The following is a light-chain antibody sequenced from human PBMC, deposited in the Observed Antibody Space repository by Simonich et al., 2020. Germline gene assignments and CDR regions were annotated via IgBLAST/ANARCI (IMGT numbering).Light chain of an antibody. CDR3: QQYYSTPPIT. CDR2: GAS. J-gene: IGKJ3*01. Sequence: DIVMTQSPDSLAVSLGERATINCKSSQSVLYSSNNKNYLAWYQQKPGQPTKLLTYGASTLESRLPDRCSGSGSGTDFTLTISSLQAEDVAVYYCQQYYSTPPITFGPGTKVDIK. V-gene: IGKV4-1*01. CDR1: QSVLYSSNNKNY.